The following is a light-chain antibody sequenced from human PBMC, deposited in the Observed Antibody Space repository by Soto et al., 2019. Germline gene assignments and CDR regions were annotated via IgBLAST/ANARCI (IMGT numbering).Light chain of an antibody. J-gene: IGKJ2*01. V-gene: IGKV4-1*01. CDR3: QQYYSTPPMYT. Sequence: DIVMTQSPDSLAVSLGERATINCKYSQSVLYSSNNKNYLAWYQQKPGQPPQLLIYWASTRESGVPDRFSGSGAGIEFTLTISSLKAEDVAVYYCQQYYSTPPMYTFGQGTKLEIK. CDR2: WAS. CDR1: QSVLYSSNNKNY.